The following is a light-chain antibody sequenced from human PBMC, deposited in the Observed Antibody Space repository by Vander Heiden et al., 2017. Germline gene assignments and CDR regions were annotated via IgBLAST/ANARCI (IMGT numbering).Light chain of an antibody. CDR2: RDN. V-gene: IGLV3-9*01. CDR1: NIGSKN. CDR3: QVWDSSSVV. Sequence: SYELTQTLSMSVALGQTAGTTWCVNNIGSKNGHWYQQKPGQALVLVIYRDNNRPSGIPERFSGSKSGNTATLTISRAQAGDDADYYCQVWDSSSVVFGGGTKLTVL. J-gene: IGLJ3*02.